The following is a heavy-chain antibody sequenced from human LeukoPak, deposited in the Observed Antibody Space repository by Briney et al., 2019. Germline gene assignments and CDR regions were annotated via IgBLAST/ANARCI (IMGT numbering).Heavy chain of an antibody. Sequence: ASVKVSCKASGYTFTSYGVSWVGQAPGQGLEWMGWISAYNGNTNYAQKVQARVTMTRDTSTSTAYMELRSLRSDDTAVYYCARDLPWGQNSLYGMDVWGQGTTVTVSS. CDR1: GYTFTSYG. CDR3: ARDLPWGQNSLYGMDV. CDR2: ISAYNGNT. V-gene: IGHV1-18*01. D-gene: IGHD7-27*01. J-gene: IGHJ6*02.